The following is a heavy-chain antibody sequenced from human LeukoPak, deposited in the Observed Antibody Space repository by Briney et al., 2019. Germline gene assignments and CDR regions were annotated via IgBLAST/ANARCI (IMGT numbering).Heavy chain of an antibody. CDR3: AKSPSYYYDSSGYFDY. V-gene: IGHV3-9*03. Sequence: QPGGSLRLSCAASGFTFDDYAMHWVRQAPGKGLEWVSGISWNSGSIGYADSVKGRFTISRDNAKNSLYLQMNSLRAEDMALYYCAKSPSYYYDSSGYFDYWGQGTLVTVSP. CDR2: ISWNSGSI. D-gene: IGHD3-22*01. J-gene: IGHJ4*02. CDR1: GFTFDDYA.